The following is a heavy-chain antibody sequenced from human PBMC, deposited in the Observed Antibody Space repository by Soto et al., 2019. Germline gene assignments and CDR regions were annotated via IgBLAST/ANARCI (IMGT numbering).Heavy chain of an antibody. CDR1: HATFTGYT. J-gene: IGHJ5*02. V-gene: IGHV1-18*04. D-gene: IGHD4-17*01. Sequence: QVHLVQSETEVKEPGASVTVSCKTSHATFTGYTINWVRQAPGQGLECLGWISSLSGNTYYARDFQGRLTMTTNTSASTAYMELRSLRADDTAVYFFARGTVTSGRWFGPWGQGTLVTVSS. CDR3: ARGTVTSGRWFGP. CDR2: ISSLSGNT.